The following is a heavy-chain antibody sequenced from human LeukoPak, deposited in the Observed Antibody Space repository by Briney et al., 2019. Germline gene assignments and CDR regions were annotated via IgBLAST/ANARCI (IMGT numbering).Heavy chain of an antibody. CDR3: ARDLERWLQFKEGPLDY. V-gene: IGHV1-18*01. CDR1: GYTFTSYA. CDR2: ISAYNGNT. D-gene: IGHD5-24*01. Sequence: ASVKVSCKASGYTFTSYAMHWVRQAPGQGLEWMGWISAYNGNTNYAQKLQGRVTMTTDTSTSTAYMELRSLRSDDTAVYYCARDLERWLQFKEGPLDYWGQGTLVTVSS. J-gene: IGHJ4*02.